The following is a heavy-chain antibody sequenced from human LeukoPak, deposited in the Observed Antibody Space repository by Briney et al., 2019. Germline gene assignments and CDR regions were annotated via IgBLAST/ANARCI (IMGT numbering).Heavy chain of an antibody. CDR3: ARGTGGWGHWYFDL. CDR1: GLTFSSYS. Sequence: GGSLRLSCAASGLTFSSYSMNWVRQAPGKGLEWVSSISSSSSYINYADSVKGRFTISRDNAKNSLYLQMNSLRAEDTAVYYCARGTGGWGHWYFDLWGRGTLVTVPS. V-gene: IGHV3-21*01. CDR2: ISSSSSYI. D-gene: IGHD1-1*01. J-gene: IGHJ2*01.